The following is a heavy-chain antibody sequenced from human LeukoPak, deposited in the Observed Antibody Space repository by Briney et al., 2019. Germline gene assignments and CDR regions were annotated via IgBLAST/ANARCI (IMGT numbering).Heavy chain of an antibody. CDR1: GYTFTRYD. CDR3: ARGVIYGSGSTPMWSYYYYYMDV. J-gene: IGHJ6*03. Sequence: ASVKVSCKASGYTFTRYDINWVRQATGQGLEWMGWLNPNSGDTGYAQKFQGRVTITRDTSASTAYMELSSLRSEDMAVYYCARGVIYGSGSTPMWSYYYYYMDVWGKGTTVTVSS. D-gene: IGHD3-10*01. CDR2: LNPNSGDT. V-gene: IGHV1-8*03.